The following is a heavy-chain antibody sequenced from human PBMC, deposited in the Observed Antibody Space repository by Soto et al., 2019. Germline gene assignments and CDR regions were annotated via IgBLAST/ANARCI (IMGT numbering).Heavy chain of an antibody. CDR3: ARLRIATNNYKWFDP. CDR2: RYVTGAV. CDR1: GAALNSGNYY. D-gene: IGHD2-21*01. J-gene: IGHJ5*02. Sequence: SETLSLTCSVSGAALNSGNYYWSWIRQVPGKGLEWIGHRYVTGAVDYNLSLRDRITISQDTSERQFSLNLRLVTAADTAVYYCARLRIATNNYKWFDPWGQGTLVTVSS. V-gene: IGHV4-31*03.